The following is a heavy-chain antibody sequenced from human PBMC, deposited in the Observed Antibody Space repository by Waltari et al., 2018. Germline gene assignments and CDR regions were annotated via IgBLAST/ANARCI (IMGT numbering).Heavy chain of an antibody. CDR3: ATRTAVWQRDYYFDY. CDR1: GYTLTELS. Sequence: QVQLVQSGAEVKKPGASVKVSCKVSGYTLTELSMHWVRQAPGKGLEWMRGLGPEDGETIYAQKFQGRVTMTEDTSTDTADMELSSLRAEDTAVYYCATRTAVWQRDYYFDYWGQGTLVTVSS. J-gene: IGHJ4*02. CDR2: LGPEDGET. V-gene: IGHV1-24*01. D-gene: IGHD3-16*01.